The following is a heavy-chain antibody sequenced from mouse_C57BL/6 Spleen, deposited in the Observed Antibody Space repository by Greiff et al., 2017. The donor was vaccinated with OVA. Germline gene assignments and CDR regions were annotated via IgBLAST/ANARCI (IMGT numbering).Heavy chain of an antibody. CDR3: AREDGYYGGYFDV. J-gene: IGHJ1*03. D-gene: IGHD2-3*01. Sequence: EVQRVESGPGMVKPSQSLSLTCTVTGYSITSGYDWHWIRHFPGNKLEWMGYISYSGSTNYNPSLKSRISITHDTSKNHFFLKLNSVTTEDTATYYCAREDGYYGGYFDVWGTGTTVTVSS. CDR2: ISYSGST. CDR1: GYSITSGYD. V-gene: IGHV3-1*01.